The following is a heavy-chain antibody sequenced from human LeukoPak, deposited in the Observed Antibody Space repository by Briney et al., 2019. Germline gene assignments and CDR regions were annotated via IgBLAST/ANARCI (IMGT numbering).Heavy chain of an antibody. CDR2: IRYDGSNK. CDR3: AKVGSGWYGVDY. J-gene: IGHJ4*02. V-gene: IGHV3-30*02. CDR1: GIIFSSYG. D-gene: IGHD6-19*01. Sequence: AGSLRLSCVASGIIFSSYGMHWVRQAPGKGLEWVAFIRYDGSNKYYTDPVKGRFTISRDNSQNTLYLQMNSLRDEDTAVYYCAKVGSGWYGVDYWGQGTLVTVSS.